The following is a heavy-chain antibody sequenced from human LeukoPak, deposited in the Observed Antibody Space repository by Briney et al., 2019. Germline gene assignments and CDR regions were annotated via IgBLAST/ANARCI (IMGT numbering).Heavy chain of an antibody. CDR2: IYPGDSDT. Sequence: GESLKISCKGSGYSFTSYWIGWVRQMPGKGLEWMGIIYPGDSDTRYSPSFQGQVTISADKSISTAYLQWSSLKASDTAMYYCARGFVYCSSTSCHADWFDPWGQGTLVTVSS. V-gene: IGHV5-51*01. CDR3: ARGFVYCSSTSCHADWFDP. D-gene: IGHD2-2*01. CDR1: GYSFTSYW. J-gene: IGHJ5*02.